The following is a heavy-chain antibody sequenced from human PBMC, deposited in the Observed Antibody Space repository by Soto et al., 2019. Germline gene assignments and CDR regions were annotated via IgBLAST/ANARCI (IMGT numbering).Heavy chain of an antibody. D-gene: IGHD1-1*01. Sequence: QVHLVQSGAEVKKPGASVKVSCKGSGYAFTTYGITWVRQAPGQGLEWMGWISAHNGNTNYAQKLQGRVTVTRDTSTRPAYMELRSVRSDETAVYYSARGRYGDYWGQGALVTVSS. CDR2: ISAHNGNT. CDR3: ARGRYGDY. V-gene: IGHV1-18*01. CDR1: GYAFTTYG. J-gene: IGHJ4*02.